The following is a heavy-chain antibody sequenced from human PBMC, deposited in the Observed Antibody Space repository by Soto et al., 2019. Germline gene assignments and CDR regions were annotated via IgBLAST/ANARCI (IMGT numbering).Heavy chain of an antibody. D-gene: IGHD2-15*01. V-gene: IGHV3-23*01. CDR2: ISGRGSST. CDR1: GFTFSSYS. J-gene: IGHJ6*02. Sequence: PGGSLRLSCAASGFTFSSYSMNWVRQAPGKGLEWVSYISGRGSSTYYADSVKGRFTISRDNAKNTLYLQMNSLRAEDTAVYYCAKAIGYCSGGSCYHPLDYYGMDVWGQGTTVTVSS. CDR3: AKAIGYCSGGSCYHPLDYYGMDV.